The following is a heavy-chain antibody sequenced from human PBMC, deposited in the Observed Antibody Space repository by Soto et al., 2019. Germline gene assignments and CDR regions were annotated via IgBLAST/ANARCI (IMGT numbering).Heavy chain of an antibody. V-gene: IGHV4-31*03. D-gene: IGHD3-10*01. CDR1: GGSISSGGYY. Sequence: QVQLQESGPGLVKPSQTLSLTCTVSGGSISSGGYYWSWIRQHPGKGLEWIGYIYYSGSTYYNPSLKSRVTISVDTSKNQFSLKLSSVTAADTAVYYCARGNGVLLWFGESPLDAFDIWGQGTMVTVSS. J-gene: IGHJ3*02. CDR2: IYYSGST. CDR3: ARGNGVLLWFGESPLDAFDI.